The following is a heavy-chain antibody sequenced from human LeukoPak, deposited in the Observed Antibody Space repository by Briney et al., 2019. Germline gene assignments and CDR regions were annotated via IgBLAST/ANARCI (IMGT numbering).Heavy chain of an antibody. CDR2: ISSSGHYI. D-gene: IGHD4/OR15-4a*01. CDR1: GFTFSVYN. J-gene: IGHJ4*02. V-gene: IGHV3-21*01. Sequence: PGGSLRLSCAASGFTFSVYNMNWVRQAPGKGLEWVASISSSGHYIYYADSVKGRFTISRDNAKDSLFLQMNSLRPEDTAVYYCAREKYRVVLTAPLQYWGQGTLVTVSS. CDR3: AREKYRVVLTAPLQY.